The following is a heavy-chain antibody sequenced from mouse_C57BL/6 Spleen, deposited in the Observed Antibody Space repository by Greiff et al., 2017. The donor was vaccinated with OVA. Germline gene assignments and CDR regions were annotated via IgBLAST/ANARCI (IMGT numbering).Heavy chain of an antibody. D-gene: IGHD4-1*01. V-gene: IGHV5-4*01. J-gene: IGHJ1*03. CDR3: ARDGWDGWYFDV. Sequence: EVKLMESGGGLVKPGGSLKLSCAASGFTFSSYAMSWVRQTPEKRLEWVATISDGGSYTYYPDNVKGRFTISRDNAKNNLYLQMSHLKSEDTAVYYCARDGWDGWYFDVWGTGTTVTVSS. CDR1: GFTFSSYA. CDR2: ISDGGSYT.